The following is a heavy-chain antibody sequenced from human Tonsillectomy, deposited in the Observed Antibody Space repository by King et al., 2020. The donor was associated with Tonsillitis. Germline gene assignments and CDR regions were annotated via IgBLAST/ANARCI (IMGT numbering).Heavy chain of an antibody. CDR3: ARVPIYCSSTSCSYFDY. CDR2: INPNSGGT. CDR1: GYTFTGYY. V-gene: IGHV1-2*05. Sequence: QLVQSGAEVKKPGASVKVSCKASGYTFTGYYIHWVRQAPGQGLEWMGRINPNSGGTNYAQKFLGRVTMTRDTSISTAYMELSRLRSDDTVVYYCARVPIYCSSTSCSYFDYWGQGTLVTVSS. D-gene: IGHD2-2*01. J-gene: IGHJ4*02.